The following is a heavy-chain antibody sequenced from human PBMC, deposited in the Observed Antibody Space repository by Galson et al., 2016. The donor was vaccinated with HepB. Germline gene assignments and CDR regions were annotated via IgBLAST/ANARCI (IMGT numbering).Heavy chain of an antibody. Sequence: SLRLSCAASGFIFSSYAMNWVRQAPGKGLEWVAVISNDGTHKYYAESVTGRFTISRDSSKDTVFLQMNSLRAEDTALYYCARGYSSGWYLDYWGQGTLVTGSS. CDR3: ARGYSSGWYLDY. CDR1: GFIFSSYA. J-gene: IGHJ4*02. CDR2: ISNDGTHK. V-gene: IGHV3-30-3*01. D-gene: IGHD6-19*01.